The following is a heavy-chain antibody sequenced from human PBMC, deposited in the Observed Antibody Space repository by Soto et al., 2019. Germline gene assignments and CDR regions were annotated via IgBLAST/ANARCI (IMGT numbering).Heavy chain of an antibody. CDR1: GGSMTTYY. V-gene: IGHV4-59*01. CDR2: INYSGNT. D-gene: IGHD3-10*01. Sequence: QVQLQESGPGLVKPSETLSLTCTVSGGSMTTYYWGWIRQPPGKGLGWLGYINYSGNTTYNSSLMSRGTISVDTSKNQFSLKLTSVTAADTAVYYCARSYGRDGVSGNWFDPWGQGTLVTVSS. J-gene: IGHJ5*02. CDR3: ARSYGRDGVSGNWFDP.